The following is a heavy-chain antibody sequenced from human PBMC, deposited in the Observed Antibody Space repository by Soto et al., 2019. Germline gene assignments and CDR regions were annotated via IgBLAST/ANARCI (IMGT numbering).Heavy chain of an antibody. CDR2: INHSGST. CDR3: ARGFADIVGVPAGKGGDY. V-gene: IGHV4-34*01. CDR1: GGSFSGYY. D-gene: IGHD2-2*01. J-gene: IGHJ4*02. Sequence: QVQLQQWGAGLLKPSETLSLTCAVYGGSFSGYYWSWIRQPPGKGLEWVGEINHSGSTNYNPSLKSCVTITVDKSKIQFSLKLSYVTAADPAVYYCARGFADIVGVPAGKGGDYWGQGTLVTVSS.